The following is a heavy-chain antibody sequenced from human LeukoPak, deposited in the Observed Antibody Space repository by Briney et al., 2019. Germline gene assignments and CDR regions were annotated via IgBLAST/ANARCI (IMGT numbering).Heavy chain of an antibody. CDR1: GGSISSGGYY. Sequence: SETLSLTCTVSGGSISSGGYYWSWIRQHPGKGLEWIGYIYYSGSTYYNPSLKSGVTISVDTSKNEFSLKMSSVTAADTAVYFCATTVGCSSTSCPRPYDYWGQGTMVTVSS. CDR2: IYYSGST. V-gene: IGHV4-31*03. J-gene: IGHJ3*01. CDR3: ATTVGCSSTSCPRPYDY. D-gene: IGHD2-2*01.